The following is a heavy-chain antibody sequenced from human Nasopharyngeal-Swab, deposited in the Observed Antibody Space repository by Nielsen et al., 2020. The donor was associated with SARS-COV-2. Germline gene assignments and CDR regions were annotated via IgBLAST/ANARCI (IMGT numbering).Heavy chain of an antibody. J-gene: IGHJ4*02. V-gene: IGHV3-21*01. CDR2: ISSSSSYI. CDR3: ALRRRGSGFDY. D-gene: IGHD2-15*01. CDR1: GFTFSSYS. Sequence: GESLKISCAAPGFTFSSYSMNWVRQAPGKGLEWVSSISSSSSYIYYADSVKGRFTISRDNAKNSLYLQMNSLRAEDTAVYYCALRRRGSGFDYWGQGTLVTVSS.